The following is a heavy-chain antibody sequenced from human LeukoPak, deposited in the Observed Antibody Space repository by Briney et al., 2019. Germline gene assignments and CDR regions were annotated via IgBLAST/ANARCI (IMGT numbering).Heavy chain of an antibody. CDR3: ARECDILTGYLVHDAFDI. V-gene: IGHV4-59*12. D-gene: IGHD3-9*01. Sequence: SETLSLTCTVSGGSISSYYWSWIRQPPGKGLEWIGYIYYSGSTNYNPSLKSRVTISVDTSKNQFSLKLSSVTAADTAVYYCARECDILTGYLVHDAFDIWGQGTMVTVSS. J-gene: IGHJ3*02. CDR1: GGSISSYY. CDR2: IYYSGST.